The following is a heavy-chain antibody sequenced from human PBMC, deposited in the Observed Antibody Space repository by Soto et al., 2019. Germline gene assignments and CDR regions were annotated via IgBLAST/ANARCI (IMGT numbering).Heavy chain of an antibody. CDR3: ATLGFCSGDSCARDF. D-gene: IGHD2-15*01. CDR1: GGSFRGYY. CDR2: INHSGYT. Sequence: QVQLQQWGAGLLKPSETLSLTCAVYGGSFRGYYWSWIRQPPGKGLEWIAEINHSGYTNYNPSLKSRVTISVATSKNQFSLKLSSVIDTDTAVYFRATLGFCSGDSCARDFWGQGTLVTVAS. V-gene: IGHV4-34*01. J-gene: IGHJ4*02.